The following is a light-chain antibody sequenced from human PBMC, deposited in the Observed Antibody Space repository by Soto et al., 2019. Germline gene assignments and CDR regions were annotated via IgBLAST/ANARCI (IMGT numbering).Light chain of an antibody. CDR2: GAS. Sequence: EIVLTQSPGTLSLSPGERATLSCRASERLSSVYLAWYQQRPGQPPRLLIYGASNRATGIPDRFSGSGSGTDFTLIITRLEPEDVAIYYCQQYDGSPRITFGQGARLEIK. V-gene: IGKV3-20*01. CDR1: ERLSSVY. CDR3: QQYDGSPRIT. J-gene: IGKJ5*01.